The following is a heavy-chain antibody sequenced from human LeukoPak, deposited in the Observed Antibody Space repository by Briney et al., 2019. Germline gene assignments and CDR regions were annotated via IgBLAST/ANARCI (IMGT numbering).Heavy chain of an antibody. CDR2: ISSSSSNT. D-gene: IGHD1-1*01. V-gene: IGHV3-11*05. J-gene: IGHJ6*02. Sequence: AESLRLSCAASGFTFSDYYMSWIRQAPGKGLEWVSYISSSSSNTNYADSVKGRITVSRDKAKTSMYLQMNSLTAEDTAVYFCARERYNWYGALYHYYGMDVWGQGTMVTVSS. CDR3: ARERYNWYGALYHYYGMDV. CDR1: GFTFSDYY.